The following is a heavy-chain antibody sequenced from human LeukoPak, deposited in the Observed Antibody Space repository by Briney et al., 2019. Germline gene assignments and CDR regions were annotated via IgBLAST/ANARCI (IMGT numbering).Heavy chain of an antibody. CDR2: IKEDGSEK. CDR1: GFTFRSYW. CDR3: ARDRGYYYGSRFDY. V-gene: IGHV3-7*01. Sequence: GGSLRLSCAASGFTFRSYWMSWVRQAPGKGLEWVANIKEDGSEKYYVDSVKGRFTISRDNAKNSLYLQMNSLRAEDTAVYYCARDRGYYYGSRFDYWGQGTLVTVSS. J-gene: IGHJ4*02. D-gene: IGHD3-10*01.